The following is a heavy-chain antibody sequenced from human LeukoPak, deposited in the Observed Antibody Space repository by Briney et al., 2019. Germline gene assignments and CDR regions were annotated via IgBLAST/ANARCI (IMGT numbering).Heavy chain of an antibody. V-gene: IGHV3-15*01. D-gene: IGHD3-22*01. Sequence: PGGSLRLSCTAPGFTVSNAWMSWVRQAPGKGLEWVGRIKSKTDGGTTDFAAPVKGRFTISRDDSKNTLYLQMNNLKTEDTAVYYCTTGDESSAYRCLDYWGQGTLVTVSS. CDR1: GFTVSNAW. CDR3: TTGDESSAYRCLDY. CDR2: IKSKTDGGTT. J-gene: IGHJ4*02.